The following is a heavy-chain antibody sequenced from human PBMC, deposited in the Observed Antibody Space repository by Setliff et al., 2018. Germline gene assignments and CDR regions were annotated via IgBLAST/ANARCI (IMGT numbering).Heavy chain of an antibody. V-gene: IGHV4-61*02. CDR3: ARDSHRLTTDPLFDH. D-gene: IGHD6-25*01. CDR2: VYKSGTT. CDR1: GDSLSSGSYF. J-gene: IGHJ4*02. Sequence: SETLSLTCTVSGDSLSSGSYFWTWIRQPAGKGLEWIGRVYKSGTTNYSPALKSRVTLSIDTSSNEFSLNLRSVTAADTAIYYCARDSHRLTTDPLFDHWGQGARVTVSS.